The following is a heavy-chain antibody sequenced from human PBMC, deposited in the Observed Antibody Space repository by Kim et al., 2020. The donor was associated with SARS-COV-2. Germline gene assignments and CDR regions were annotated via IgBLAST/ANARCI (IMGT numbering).Heavy chain of an antibody. CDR3: AKDRGRSSSWSVYYGMDV. Sequence: GGSLRLSCAASGFTFDDYAMHWVRQAPGKGLEWVSGISWYSGSIGYADSVKGRFTISRDNAKNSLYLQMNSLRAEDTALYYCAKDRGRSSSWSVYYGMDVWGQGTTVNVSS. D-gene: IGHD6-13*01. CDR2: ISWYSGSI. V-gene: IGHV3-9*01. J-gene: IGHJ6*02. CDR1: GFTFDDYA.